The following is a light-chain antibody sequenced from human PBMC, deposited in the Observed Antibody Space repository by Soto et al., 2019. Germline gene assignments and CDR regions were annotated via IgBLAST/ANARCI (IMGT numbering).Light chain of an antibody. CDR3: SSYAGSNNLV. V-gene: IGLV2-8*01. CDR1: STDVGGYTY. J-gene: IGLJ3*02. Sequence: QSVLTQPPSASGSPGPSVTISCTGTSTDVGGYTYVSWYQQHPGKAPKLMIYEVSTRPSGVPDRFSGSKSDNTASLTVSGLQAEDEGDYYCSSYAGSNNLVFGRGTKVTVL. CDR2: EVS.